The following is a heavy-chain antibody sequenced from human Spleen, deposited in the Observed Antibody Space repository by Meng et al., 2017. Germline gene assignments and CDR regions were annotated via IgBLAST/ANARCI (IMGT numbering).Heavy chain of an antibody. J-gene: IGHJ4*02. D-gene: IGHD4-11*01. CDR1: GGSVSSYF. CDR2: ISYSGST. Sequence: SETLSLTCTVSGGSVSSYFWNWIRQTPGKGLEWIGYISYSGSTNYNSSLKSRVTISVDTSKNQFSLKLSSVTAADSAVYYCARGPTTMAHDFDYWGQGTLVTVSS. CDR3: ARGPTTMAHDFDY. V-gene: IGHV4-59*02.